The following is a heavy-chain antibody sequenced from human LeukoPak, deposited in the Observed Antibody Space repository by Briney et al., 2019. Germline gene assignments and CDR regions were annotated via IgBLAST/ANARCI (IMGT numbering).Heavy chain of an antibody. V-gene: IGHV3-21*01. CDR3: ARAIVGATIDAFDI. J-gene: IGHJ3*02. D-gene: IGHD1-26*01. CDR2: ISSSSSYI. CDR1: GFTFSSYS. Sequence: GSLRLSCAASGFTFSSYSMNWVRQAPGKGLEWVSSISSSSSYIYYADSVKGRFTISRDNAKNSLYLQMNSLRAEDTAVYYCARAIVGATIDAFDIWGQGTTVTVSS.